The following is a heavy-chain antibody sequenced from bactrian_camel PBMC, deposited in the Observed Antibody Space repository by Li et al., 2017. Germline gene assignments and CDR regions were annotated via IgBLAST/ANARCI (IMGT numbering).Heavy chain of an antibody. CDR1: GFTFSLND. D-gene: IGHD1*01. V-gene: IGHV3S40*01. J-gene: IGHJ4*01. CDR2: MNSGEGST. Sequence: DVQLVESGGDLVQPGGSLRLSCAASGFTFSLNDMCWVRQAPGKGLEWVAVMNSGEGSTYYADPVKGRFTISRDKAKNTVYLQMNSLKSDDTALYYREIGDYATGRVRTHGTQVTVS.